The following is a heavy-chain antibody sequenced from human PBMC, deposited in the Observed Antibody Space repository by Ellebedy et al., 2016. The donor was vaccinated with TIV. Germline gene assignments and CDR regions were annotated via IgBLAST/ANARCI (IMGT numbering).Heavy chain of an antibody. J-gene: IGHJ4*02. CDR3: ARSTIVDTAMVTPWGQWLGTFFDY. CDR1: GFTFSSYA. V-gene: IGHV3-64*01. D-gene: IGHD5-18*01. CDR2: ISSNGGST. Sequence: PGGSLRLSCAASGFTFSSYAMHWVRQAPGKGLEYVSAISSNGGSTYYANSVKGRFTISRDNSKNTLYLQMGSLRAEDMAVYYCARSTIVDTAMVTPWGQWLGTFFDYWGQGTLVTVSS.